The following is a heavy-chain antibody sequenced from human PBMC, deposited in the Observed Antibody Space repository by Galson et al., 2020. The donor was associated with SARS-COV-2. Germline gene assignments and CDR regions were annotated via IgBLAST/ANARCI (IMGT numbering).Heavy chain of an antibody. CDR2: ISGSGGST. D-gene: IGHD3-10*01. CDR1: GFTFSSYA. J-gene: IGHJ2*01. Sequence: GESLKISCAASGFTFSSYAMSWVRQAPGKGLEWVSAISGSGGSTYYADSVKGRFTISRDNSKNTLYLQMNSLRAEDTAVYYCAKEEGSGIDWYFDLWGRGTLVTVSS. V-gene: IGHV3-23*01. CDR3: AKEEGSGIDWYFDL.